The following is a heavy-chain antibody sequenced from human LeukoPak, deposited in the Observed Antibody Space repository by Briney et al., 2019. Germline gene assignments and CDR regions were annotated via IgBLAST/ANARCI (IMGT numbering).Heavy chain of an antibody. J-gene: IGHJ5*02. Sequence: RASVTVSCKASGYTFTGYYMHWVRQAPGQGLEWMGRINPNSGGTNYAQKFQGRVTMTRDTSISTAYIELSRLRSDDTAVYYCARDRRRYCSSTSCYNNWFDPWGQGTLVTVSS. CDR1: GYTFTGYY. CDR3: ARDRRRYCSSTSCYNNWFDP. CDR2: INPNSGGT. V-gene: IGHV1-2*06. D-gene: IGHD2-2*02.